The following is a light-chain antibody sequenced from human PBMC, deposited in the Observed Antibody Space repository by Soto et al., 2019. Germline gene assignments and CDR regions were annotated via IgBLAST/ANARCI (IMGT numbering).Light chain of an antibody. CDR1: KVGNKY. CDR3: QRWDNNIKI. J-gene: IGLJ2*01. CDR2: QNN. Sequence: SYELTQTPSVSGSPGQTASLTCSGEKVGNKYVCWYQQKAGQSPILVIYQNNLRPSGSPERFSASHSGNTATLTISGTQAMDEADYYCQRWDNNIKIFGGRTKLTVL. V-gene: IGLV3-1*01.